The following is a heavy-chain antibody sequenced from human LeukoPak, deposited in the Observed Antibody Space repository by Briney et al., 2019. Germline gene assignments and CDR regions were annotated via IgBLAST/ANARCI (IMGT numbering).Heavy chain of an antibody. Sequence: PGGSLRLSCAASGFTFSTYWMSWVRQAPGKGLEWVASIKGDGSGKYYVDSVKGRFTISRDNAKNSLNLQMASLRAEDTAVYYCVTDSRSKGGDWGDFDYWGQGTLVTVSS. V-gene: IGHV3-7*01. CDR1: GFTFSTYW. CDR3: VTDSRSKGGDWGDFDY. D-gene: IGHD2-21*02. CDR2: IKGDGSGK. J-gene: IGHJ4*02.